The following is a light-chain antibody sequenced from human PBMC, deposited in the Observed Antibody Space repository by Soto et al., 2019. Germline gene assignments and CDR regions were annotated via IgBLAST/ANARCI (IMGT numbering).Light chain of an antibody. CDR3: QQFGSSPGFT. CDR1: QSINSRY. Sequence: EIVLTQSPGTLSLSPGERATLSCRASQSINSRYLAWYQQKPGQAPRLLIYGASSRATGIPDKFSGSGSGTDFTPTISRLDPEDFAVYYCQQFGSSPGFTFGPGTKVDIK. J-gene: IGKJ3*01. V-gene: IGKV3-20*01. CDR2: GAS.